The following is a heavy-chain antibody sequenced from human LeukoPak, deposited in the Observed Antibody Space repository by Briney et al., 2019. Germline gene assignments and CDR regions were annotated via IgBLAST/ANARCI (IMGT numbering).Heavy chain of an antibody. Sequence: KPSETLSLTCTVSGGSISSSSYYWGWIRQPPGKGLEWIGSIYYSGSTYYNPSLKSRVTISVDTSKNQFSLKLSSVTAADTAVYYCARGYSSSWNYFDYWGQGTLVTVSS. D-gene: IGHD6-13*01. CDR1: GGSISSSSYY. V-gene: IGHV4-39*01. J-gene: IGHJ4*02. CDR2: IYYSGST. CDR3: ARGYSSSWNYFDY.